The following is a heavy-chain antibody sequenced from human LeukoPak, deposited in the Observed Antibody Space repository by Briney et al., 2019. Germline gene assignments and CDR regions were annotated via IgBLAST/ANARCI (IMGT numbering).Heavy chain of an antibody. CDR1: GYSISSGYY. CDR2: IYYSGST. CDR3: ARVPTVTFFDY. J-gene: IGHJ4*02. D-gene: IGHD4-17*01. Sequence: SETLSLTCSVSGYSISSGYYWGWIRQPPGKGLEWIGSIYYSGSTYYNPSLKSRVTISVDTSKNQFSLKLSSVTAADTAVYYCARVPTVTFFDYWGQGTLVTVSS. V-gene: IGHV4-38-2*02.